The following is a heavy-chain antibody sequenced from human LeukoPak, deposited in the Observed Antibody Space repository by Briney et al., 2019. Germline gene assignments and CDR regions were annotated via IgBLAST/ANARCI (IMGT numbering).Heavy chain of an antibody. CDR2: MSSSGTTI. CDR1: GLTFSSYE. D-gene: IGHD2-21*01. V-gene: IGHV3-48*03. J-gene: IGHJ6*02. CDR3: ARSLIPLGMDV. Sequence: GGSLRLSCAASGLTFSSYEVIWVRQAPGKGLEWVSYMSSSGTTIHYVDSVKGRFRNSRDNAKNTVYLEMNSLRSEDTAAYYCARSLIPLGMDVWGQGTTVTVSS.